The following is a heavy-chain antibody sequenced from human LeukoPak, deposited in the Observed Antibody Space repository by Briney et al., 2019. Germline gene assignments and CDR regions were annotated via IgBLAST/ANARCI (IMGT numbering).Heavy chain of an antibody. CDR2: IYHSGST. V-gene: IGHV4-38-2*02. CDR1: GYSISSGYY. J-gene: IGHJ5*02. D-gene: IGHD3-10*01. Sequence: SETLSLTCTVSGYSISSGYYWGWIRQPPGKGLEWIGSIYHSGSTYYNPSLKSRVTISVDTSKNQFSLKLSSVTAADTAVYYCARVPWRVRGDWFDPWGQGTLVTVSS. CDR3: ARVPWRVRGDWFDP.